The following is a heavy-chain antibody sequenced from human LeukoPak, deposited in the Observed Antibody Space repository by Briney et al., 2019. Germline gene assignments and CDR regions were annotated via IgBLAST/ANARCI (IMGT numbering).Heavy chain of an antibody. CDR1: GGTFSSYG. D-gene: IGHD1-1*01. V-gene: IGHV1-69*05. CDR2: TIPMFHTT. Sequence: ASLKVSCKASGGTFSSYGFSWVRQGPGQWLEWMGGTIPMFHTTVYAQKFQGRVTISTDESTSTAYVEVSSLRSDDTAVYYCARGGVTTLVWFDPWGQGTLVTVFS. CDR3: ARGGVTTLVWFDP. J-gene: IGHJ5*02.